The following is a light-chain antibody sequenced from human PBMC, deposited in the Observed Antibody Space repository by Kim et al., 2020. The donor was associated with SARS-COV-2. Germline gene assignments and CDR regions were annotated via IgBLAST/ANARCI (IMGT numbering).Light chain of an antibody. V-gene: IGKV1-27*01. CDR1: QAIGNY. CDR2: AAS. CDR3: QKYNSAPWT. J-gene: IGKJ1*01. Sequence: ASVGDRVTITCRATQAIGNYLAWYQQKPGKTPKLLIYAASTLQSGFPSRFIGSGSGTDFTLTISGLQPEDVAIYYCQKYNSAPWTFGQGTKVDIK.